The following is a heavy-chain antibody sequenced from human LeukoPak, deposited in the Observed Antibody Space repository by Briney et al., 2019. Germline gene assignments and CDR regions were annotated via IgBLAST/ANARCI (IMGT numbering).Heavy chain of an antibody. CDR1: GXTFSSYG. V-gene: IGHV3-30*18. CDR2: ISYDGSNK. D-gene: IGHD5-18*01. Sequence: GGSLRLSCAASGXTFSSYGMHWVRQAPGKGLEWVAVISYDGSNKYYADSVKGRFTISRDNSKNTLYLQMNSLRAEDTAVYYCAKSVGYSYPFGYWGQGTLVTVSS. CDR3: AKSVGYSYPFGY. J-gene: IGHJ4*02.